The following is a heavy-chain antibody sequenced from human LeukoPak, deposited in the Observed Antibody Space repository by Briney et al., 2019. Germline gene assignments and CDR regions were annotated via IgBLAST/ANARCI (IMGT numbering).Heavy chain of an antibody. Sequence: ASVKVSCKASGGTFSSYAISWVRQAPGQGLEWMGGIIPIFGTANYAQKFQGRVTIITDESTSTAYMELSSLRSEDTAVYYCASKYSSSSDLYYYYYMDVWGKGTTVTVSS. J-gene: IGHJ6*03. CDR1: GGTFSSYA. D-gene: IGHD6-6*01. CDR2: IIPIFGTA. V-gene: IGHV1-69*05. CDR3: ASKYSSSSDLYYYYYMDV.